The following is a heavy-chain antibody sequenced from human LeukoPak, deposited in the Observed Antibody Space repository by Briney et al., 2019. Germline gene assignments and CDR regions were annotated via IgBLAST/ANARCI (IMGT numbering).Heavy chain of an antibody. V-gene: IGHV4-59*01. CDR2: IYYSGST. J-gene: IGHJ4*02. CDR3: ARARGYSYGYPFDY. D-gene: IGHD5-18*01. CDR1: GDSISSYY. Sequence: PSKTLSLTCTVSGDSISSYYWGWIQQPPGKGLEWIGYIYYSGSTNYNPSLKSRVTISADTSKNQFSLKLSSVTAADTAVYYCARARGYSYGYPFDYWGQGTLVTVSS.